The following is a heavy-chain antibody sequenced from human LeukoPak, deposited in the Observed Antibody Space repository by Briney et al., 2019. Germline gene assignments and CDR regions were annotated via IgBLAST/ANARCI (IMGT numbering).Heavy chain of an antibody. V-gene: IGHV1-69*06. CDR1: GGTFSSYA. J-gene: IGHJ4*02. CDR3: ARTYYVWGSYRFYYFDY. CDR2: IIPIFGTA. Sequence: ASVKVSCKASGGTFSSYAISWVRQAPGQGLEWMGGIIPIFGTANYAQKFQGRVTITADKSTSTAYMELSSLRSEDTAVYYCARTYYVWGSYRFYYFDYWGQGTLVTVSS. D-gene: IGHD3-16*02.